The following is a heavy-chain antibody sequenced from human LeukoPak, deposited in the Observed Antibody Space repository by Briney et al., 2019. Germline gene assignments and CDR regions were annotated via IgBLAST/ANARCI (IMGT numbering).Heavy chain of an antibody. V-gene: IGHV5-51*01. J-gene: IGHJ3*01. CDR1: GYSFTSYC. D-gene: IGHD1-26*01. CDR3: GMSGDRVPLQDDVFDV. Sequence: GESLKISCKVSGYSFTSYCIRWVRQMPGKGLEWMGIIYPCYSCPTYSPSFQGQVTISVDKSINTAYLQWSSLQASDTATYYCGMSGDRVPLQDDVFDVWGQGTMVTVST. CDR2: IYPCYSCP.